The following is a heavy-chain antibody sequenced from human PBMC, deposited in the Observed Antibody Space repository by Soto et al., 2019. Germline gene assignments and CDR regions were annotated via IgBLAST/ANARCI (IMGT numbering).Heavy chain of an antibody. CDR2: ISSNGGST. V-gene: IGHV3-64*01. CDR3: ARDRGYSYGRPFDY. Sequence: PGGSLRLSCAASGFTFSSYAMHWVRQAPGKGLEYVSAISSNGGSTYYANSVKGRFTISRDNSKNTLYLQMGSLRAEDMAVYYCARDRGYSYGRPFDYWGQGTLVTVSS. CDR1: GFTFSSYA. D-gene: IGHD5-18*01. J-gene: IGHJ4*02.